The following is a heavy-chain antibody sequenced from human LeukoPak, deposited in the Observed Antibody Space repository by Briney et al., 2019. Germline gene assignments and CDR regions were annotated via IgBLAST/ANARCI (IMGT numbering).Heavy chain of an antibody. CDR2: IYTSGST. CDR1: GGSISSYY. D-gene: IGHD3-22*01. J-gene: IGHJ3*02. V-gene: IGHV4-4*07. CDR3: ARHKENMIVVVNYAFDI. Sequence: PSETLSLTCTVSGGSISSYYWSWIRQPAGKGLEWIGRIYTSGSTNYNPSLKSRVTISVDTSKNQFSLKLSSVTAADTAVYYCARHKENMIVVVNYAFDIWGQGTMVTVSS.